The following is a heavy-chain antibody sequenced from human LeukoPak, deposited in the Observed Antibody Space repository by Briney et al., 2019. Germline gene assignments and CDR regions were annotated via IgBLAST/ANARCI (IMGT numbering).Heavy chain of an antibody. CDR3: ARGARRGALVPAALFDTRYYFYYYMDV. D-gene: IGHD2-2*01. Sequence: GGSLRLSCVASGFTFADYAMSWVRQAPGKGLEWVAGINWNGGTTAYADSVKGRFTISRDNAKNSLDLQLNTLGAEDTAFYYCARGARRGALVPAALFDTRYYFYYYMDVWGNGTPVSFSS. J-gene: IGHJ6*03. CDR2: INWNGGTT. V-gene: IGHV3-20*04. CDR1: GFTFADYA.